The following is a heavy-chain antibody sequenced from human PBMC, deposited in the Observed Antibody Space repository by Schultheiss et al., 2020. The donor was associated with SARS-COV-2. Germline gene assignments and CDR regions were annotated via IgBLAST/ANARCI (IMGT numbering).Heavy chain of an antibody. V-gene: IGHV3-73*01. CDR3: TSTSSSWQYYFDY. CDR1: GFTFSGSA. D-gene: IGHD6-6*01. Sequence: GGSLRLSCAASGFTFSGSAMHWVRQASGKGLEWVGRIRSKANSYATAYAASVKGRFTISRDDSKNTAYLQMNSLKTEDTAVYYCTSTSSSWQYYFDYWGQGTLVTVSS. CDR2: IRSKANSYAT. J-gene: IGHJ4*02.